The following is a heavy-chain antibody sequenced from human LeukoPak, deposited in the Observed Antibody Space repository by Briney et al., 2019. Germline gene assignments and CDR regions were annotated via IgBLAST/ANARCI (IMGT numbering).Heavy chain of an antibody. J-gene: IGHJ4*02. Sequence: ASVKVSCKASGYRFTTYGISWVRQAPGQGLEWVGWSNAYSGNTDYTENLQGRVTMATGTSTATAYMELRSLRSDDTAVYYCVFGECSSTSCYPRRDYWGQGTLVTVSS. V-gene: IGHV1-18*01. CDR3: VFGECSSTSCYPRRDY. D-gene: IGHD2-2*01. CDR1: GYRFTTYG. CDR2: SNAYSGNT.